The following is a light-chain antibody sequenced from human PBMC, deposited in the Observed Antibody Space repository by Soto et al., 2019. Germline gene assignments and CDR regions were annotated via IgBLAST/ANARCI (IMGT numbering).Light chain of an antibody. J-gene: IGLJ2*01. CDR2: EVS. CDR3: SSYSSSTTLVV. V-gene: IGLV2-14*01. Sequence: QSVLTQPASVSGSPGQSITISCTGTSNDVGTYNYVSWYQQHPGKAPKLMIYEVSHRPSGVSNRFSGSKSGNTASLTISGLQAGDEAAYYCSSYSSSTTLVVFGGGTKLTVL. CDR1: SNDVGTYNY.